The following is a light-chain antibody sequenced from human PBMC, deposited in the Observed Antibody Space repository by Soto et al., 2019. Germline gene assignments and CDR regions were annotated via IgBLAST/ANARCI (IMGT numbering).Light chain of an antibody. J-gene: IGLJ3*02. V-gene: IGLV1-40*01. CDR2: AVT. CDR1: SSNIGAGYD. CDR3: QSFDSSLRGGV. Sequence: QSVLTQPPSVSGAPGQRATISCTGSSSNIGAGYDVHWYQQLPGTAPKLLIAAVTSRPSGVPDRFSGSKSGTSAYLAITGLQAEDEADYYCQSFDSSLRGGVFGGGTKLTVL.